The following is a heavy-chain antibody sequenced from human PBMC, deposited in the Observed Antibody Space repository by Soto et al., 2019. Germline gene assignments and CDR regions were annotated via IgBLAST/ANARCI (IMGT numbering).Heavy chain of an antibody. CDR3: ARYDYCSGSGYNIDY. J-gene: IGHJ4*02. CDR2: IHHSGST. Sequence: PSETLSLTCAVSGDSIGSMNWWSGVRQPPGKGLEWIGEIHHSGSTNYNPSLKSRVTISVEKSKNQFSLKLSSVTAADTAVYYCARYDYCSGSGYNIDYWGQGILVP. V-gene: IGHV4-4*02. D-gene: IGHD3-10*01. CDR1: GDSIGSMNW.